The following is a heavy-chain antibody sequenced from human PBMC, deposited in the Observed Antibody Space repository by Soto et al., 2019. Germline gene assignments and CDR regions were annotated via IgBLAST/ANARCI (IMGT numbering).Heavy chain of an antibody. V-gene: IGHV5-51*07. D-gene: IGHD4-17*01. CDR1: GYSFTKYW. CDR2: IFPDDSDT. Sequence: PGASLKISCEGSGYSFTKYWIGSVHQMPGKGLEWMGIIFPDDSDTRYSPSFQGQVTISADKSISTAYLQWNSLKASDTAVYYCARRHDSGAYFVYWGQGTLVTVSS. CDR3: ARRHDSGAYFVY. J-gene: IGHJ4*02.